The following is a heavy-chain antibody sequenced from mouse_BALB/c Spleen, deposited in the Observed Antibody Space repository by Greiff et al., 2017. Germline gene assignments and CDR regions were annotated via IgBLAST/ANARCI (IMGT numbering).Heavy chain of an antibody. D-gene: IGHD1-1*01. J-gene: IGHJ2*01. V-gene: IGHV5-6-3*01. Sequence: EVNVVESGGGLVQPGGSLKLSCAASGFTFSSYGMSWVRQTPDKRLELVATINSNGGSTYYPDSVKGRFTISRDNAKNTLYLQMSSLKSEDTAMYYCARDYYGSSYYFDYWGQGTTLTVSS. CDR3: ARDYYGSSYYFDY. CDR1: GFTFSSYG. CDR2: INSNGGST.